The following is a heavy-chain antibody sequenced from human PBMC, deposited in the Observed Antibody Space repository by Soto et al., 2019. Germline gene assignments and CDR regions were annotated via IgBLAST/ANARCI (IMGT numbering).Heavy chain of an antibody. J-gene: IGHJ4*02. CDR1: GYTFTSYG. CDR2: ISAYNGNT. D-gene: IGHD6-6*01. CDR3: AREFRETASIAARRPQFDY. Sequence: ASVKVSCKASGYTFTSYGISWVRQAPGQGLEWMGWISAYNGNTNYAQKLQGRVTMTTDTSTSTAYMELRSLRSDDTAVYYCAREFRETASIAARRPQFDYWGQGTLVTVSS. V-gene: IGHV1-18*01.